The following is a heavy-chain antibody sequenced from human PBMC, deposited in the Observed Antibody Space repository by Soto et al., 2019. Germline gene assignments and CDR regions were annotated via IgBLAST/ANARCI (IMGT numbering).Heavy chain of an antibody. Sequence: SQTLSLTCAISGDSVSSSSVSWNWIRQSPSRGLEWLGRTYYRSKWYNDYAVSVKSRISINPDTSNNQVSLQLNSVTPDDTAVYYCARLIGNSWLDSWGQGTLVTV. V-gene: IGHV6-1*01. D-gene: IGHD3-16*01. CDR3: ARLIGNSWLDS. CDR1: GDSVSSSSVS. CDR2: TYYRSKWYN. J-gene: IGHJ5*01.